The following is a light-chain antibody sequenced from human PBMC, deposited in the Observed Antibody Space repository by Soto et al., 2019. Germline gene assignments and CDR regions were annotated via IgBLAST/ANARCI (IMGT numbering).Light chain of an antibody. V-gene: IGKV3-11*01. CDR2: DAS. J-gene: IGKJ3*01. Sequence: EIVLTQSPATLSLSPGERATLSCRASQSVGSALAWYKQKPGQTPRLLIYDASSRATGIPARFSGSGSGTDFTLTISSLEPEDFAVYYCQQRSNWPPYTFGPGTKVEIK. CDR1: QSVGSA. CDR3: QQRSNWPPYT.